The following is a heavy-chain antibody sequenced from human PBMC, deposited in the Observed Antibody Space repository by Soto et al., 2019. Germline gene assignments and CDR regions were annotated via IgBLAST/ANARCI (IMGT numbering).Heavy chain of an antibody. Sequence: QVQLVQSGAEVKKPGASVKVSCKASGYTFTSYGINWVRQAPGQGLEWMGWVNTYNGNTNYAQKLQGRVTMTTDTSTSTAYMELRRLRSDDTAVYYCARDRESDNSGYLSDAFDIWGQGTMVTASS. CDR2: VNTYNGNT. J-gene: IGHJ3*02. CDR1: GYTFTSYG. CDR3: ARDRESDNSGYLSDAFDI. D-gene: IGHD3-22*01. V-gene: IGHV1-18*01.